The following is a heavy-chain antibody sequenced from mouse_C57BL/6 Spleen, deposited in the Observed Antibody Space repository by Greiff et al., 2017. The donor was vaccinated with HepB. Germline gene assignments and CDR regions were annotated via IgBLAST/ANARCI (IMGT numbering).Heavy chain of an antibody. V-gene: IGHV1-50*01. Sequence: VQLQQPGAELVKPGASVKLSCKASGYTFTSYWMQWVKQRPGQGLEWIGEIDPSDSYTNYNQKFKGKATLTVDTSSSTAYMQLSSLTSEDSAVYYCARAFTTVEAIDYWGQGTTLTVSS. D-gene: IGHD1-1*01. J-gene: IGHJ2*01. CDR3: ARAFTTVEAIDY. CDR1: GYTFTSYW. CDR2: IDPSDSYT.